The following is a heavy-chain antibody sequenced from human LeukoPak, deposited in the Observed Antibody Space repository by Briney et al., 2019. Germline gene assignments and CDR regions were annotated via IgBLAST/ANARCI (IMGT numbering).Heavy chain of an antibody. D-gene: IGHD4/OR15-4a*01. Sequence: GGSLRLSCGASGFTFGTYWMSWVRQAPGKGLEWVSFIYSDNTHYSDSVKGRFTISRDNSKNTLYLQMNSLRAEDTAVYYCARRAGAYSHPYDYWGQGTLVTVSS. CDR3: ARRAGAYSHPYDY. CDR2: IYSDNT. J-gene: IGHJ4*02. CDR1: GFTFGTYW. V-gene: IGHV3-53*01.